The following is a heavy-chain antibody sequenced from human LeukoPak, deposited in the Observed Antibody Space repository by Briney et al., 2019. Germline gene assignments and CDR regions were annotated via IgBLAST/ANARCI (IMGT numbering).Heavy chain of an antibody. CDR3: ARAQGDYPFDY. Sequence: GSLRLSCAASGFTVSSNYTSWVRQAPGKGLEWVSVIYSGGSTYYADSVKGRFTISRDNSKNTLYLQMNSLRAEDTAVYYCARAQGDYPFDYWGQGTLVTVSS. D-gene: IGHD3-16*01. V-gene: IGHV3-66*02. CDR1: GFTVSSNY. J-gene: IGHJ4*02. CDR2: IYSGGST.